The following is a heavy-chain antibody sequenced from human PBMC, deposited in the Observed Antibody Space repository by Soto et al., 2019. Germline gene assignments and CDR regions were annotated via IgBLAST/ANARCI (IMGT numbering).Heavy chain of an antibody. V-gene: IGHV4-30-2*01. Sequence: SETLSLTCAVSGGYISSGGYSWSWMRQPPGKGLEWIGYIYHSGSTYYNPSLKSRVTISVDRSKNQFSLKLSSVTAADTAAYYCARVPDVWGQGTTVTVSS. CDR1: GGYISSGGYS. CDR2: IYHSGST. CDR3: ARVPDV. J-gene: IGHJ6*02.